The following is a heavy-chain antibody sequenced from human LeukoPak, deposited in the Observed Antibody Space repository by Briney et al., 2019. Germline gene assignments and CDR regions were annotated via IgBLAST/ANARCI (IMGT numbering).Heavy chain of an antibody. V-gene: IGHV4-34*01. CDR1: GGSFSGYY. J-gene: IGHJ4*02. Sequence: PSETLSLTRAVYGGSFSGYYWSWIRQPPGKGLEWIGEINHSGSTNYNPSLKSRVTISVDTSKNQFSLKLSSVTAADTAVYYCARRDILTGYYRYWGQGTLVTVSS. CDR3: ARRDILTGYYRY. D-gene: IGHD3-9*01. CDR2: INHSGST.